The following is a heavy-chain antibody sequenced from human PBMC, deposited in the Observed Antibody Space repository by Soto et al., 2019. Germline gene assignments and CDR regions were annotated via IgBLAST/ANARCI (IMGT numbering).Heavy chain of an antibody. J-gene: IGHJ6*02. D-gene: IGHD3-22*01. CDR1: GYTFTGYY. Sequence: GASVKVSCKASGYTFTGYYMHWVRQAPGQGLEWMGWINPNSGGTNYAQKFQGWVTMTRDTSISTAYMELSRLRSDDTAVYYCVKDRDSNSWPSRDVWGPGTTVTVSS. CDR3: VKDRDSNSWPSRDV. CDR2: INPNSGGT. V-gene: IGHV1-2*04.